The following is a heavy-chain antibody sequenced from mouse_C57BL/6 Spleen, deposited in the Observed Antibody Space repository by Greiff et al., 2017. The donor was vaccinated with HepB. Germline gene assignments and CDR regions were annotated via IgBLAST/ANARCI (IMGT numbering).Heavy chain of an antibody. CDR3: ARVSIYYGNAYYAMDY. Sequence: QVQLKESGAELMKPGASVKLSCKATGYTFTGYWIEWVKQRPGHGLEWIGEILPGSGSTNYNEKFKGKATFTADTSSNTAYMQLSSLTTEDSAIYYCARVSIYYGNAYYAMDYWGQGTSVTVSS. D-gene: IGHD2-1*01. V-gene: IGHV1-9*01. J-gene: IGHJ4*01. CDR1: GYTFTGYW. CDR2: ILPGSGST.